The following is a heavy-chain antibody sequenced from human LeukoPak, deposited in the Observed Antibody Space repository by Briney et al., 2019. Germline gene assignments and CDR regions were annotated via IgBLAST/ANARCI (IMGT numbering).Heavy chain of an antibody. D-gene: IGHD3-10*01. J-gene: IGHJ4*02. CDR3: ARDRERPFPSMYYYGSQFDY. V-gene: IGHV1-46*01. CDR1: GYTFTSYY. CDR2: INPSGGST. Sequence: ASVKVSCKAFGYTFTSYYMHWVRQAPGQGLEWMGIINPSGGSTSYAQKFQGRVTMTRDTSTSTVYMELSSLRSEDTAVYYCARDRERPFPSMYYYGSQFDYWGQGTPVTVSS.